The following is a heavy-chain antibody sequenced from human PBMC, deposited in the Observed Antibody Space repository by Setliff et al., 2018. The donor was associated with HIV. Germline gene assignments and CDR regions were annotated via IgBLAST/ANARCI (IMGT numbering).Heavy chain of an antibody. V-gene: IGHV4-38-2*02. J-gene: IGHJ4*02. CDR3: VRDDYGYNGKGFDY. CDR1: GYSISSRYY. Sequence: SETLSLTCTVSGYSISSRYYWGWIRQPPGKGLEWIGSVYHTGSTYYNPSLKSRVTMSADTSKNPFSLKLSSVTAADTAVYYCVRDDYGYNGKGFDYWGPGTLVTVSS. CDR2: VYHTGST. D-gene: IGHD4-17*01.